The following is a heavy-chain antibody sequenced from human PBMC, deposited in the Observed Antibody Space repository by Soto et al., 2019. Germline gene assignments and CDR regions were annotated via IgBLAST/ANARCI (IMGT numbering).Heavy chain of an antibody. J-gene: IGHJ4*02. CDR3: TTGVY. V-gene: IGHV3-15*07. D-gene: IGHD3-10*01. CDR1: GFANFSKAW. Sequence: EVQLVESGVGFVEPGGSLRLSCEASGFANFSKAWMYWVRQAPGKGLEWVGHIKSRSGGGTTGYAAPVQGRFSISRDDTANTLLLQMNRLKVEDTAFYYCTTGVYWGQGTLATVSS. CDR2: IKSRSGGGTT.